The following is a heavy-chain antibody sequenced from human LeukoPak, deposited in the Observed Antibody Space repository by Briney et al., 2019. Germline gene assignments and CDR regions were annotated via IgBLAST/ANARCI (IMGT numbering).Heavy chain of an antibody. J-gene: IGHJ3*02. CDR1: GFTFSIYW. CDR3: AGAGVGGAFDI. D-gene: IGHD3-16*01. Sequence: GGSLRLSCAASGFTFSIYWMHWVRQVPGKGLVWVSHINSDVSGTSYADSVKGRFTISRDNAKNTLYLQMNSLRAEDTAVYYCAGAGVGGAFDIWGQGTMVTVSS. CDR2: INSDVSGT. V-gene: IGHV3-74*01.